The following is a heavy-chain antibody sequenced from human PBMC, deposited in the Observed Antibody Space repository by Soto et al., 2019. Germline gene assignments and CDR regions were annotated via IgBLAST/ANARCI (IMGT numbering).Heavy chain of an antibody. J-gene: IGHJ5*02. CDR1: VFSIISLVYY. V-gene: IGHV4-31*03. Sequence: SETLSLTCTFSVFSIISLVYYWSFIRQHPGKGLEWIVNIDYSGNSHYTPSLKSRLTLSVDRSKNQFYLRLNSVTAADKAVYYCARERQQYINSQGVSIGPWGQGTLXTGSS. D-gene: IGHD1-1*01. CDR2: IDYSGNS. CDR3: ARERQQYINSQGVSIGP.